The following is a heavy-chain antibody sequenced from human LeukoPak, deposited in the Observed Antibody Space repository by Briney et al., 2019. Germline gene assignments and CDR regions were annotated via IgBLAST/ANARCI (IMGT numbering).Heavy chain of an antibody. CDR1: GGTFSSYA. J-gene: IGHJ3*02. CDR3: ARDSSYAFDI. CDR2: IIPILGIA. Sequence: GASVKVSCKASGGTFSSYAISWVRQAPGQGLEWMRRIIPILGIANYAQKFQGRVTITADKSTSTAYMELSSLRSEDTAVYYCARDSSYAFDIWGQGTMVTVSS. V-gene: IGHV1-69*04. D-gene: IGHD6-19*01.